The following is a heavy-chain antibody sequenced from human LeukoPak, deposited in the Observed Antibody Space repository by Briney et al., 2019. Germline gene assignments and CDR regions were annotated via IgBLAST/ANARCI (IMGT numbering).Heavy chain of an antibody. CDR2: ISSGGDSI. CDR1: GITFSDHY. J-gene: IGHJ4*02. D-gene: IGHD1-26*01. Sequence: GGSLRLSCAASGITFSDHYMSWIRQAPGKGLEWLSYISSGGDSIYYADSVKGRFTISRDNAKNSLYLQMNSLRAEDTAVYYCARGMSYIVGATDFDYWGQGTLVTVSS. CDR3: ARGMSYIVGATDFDY. V-gene: IGHV3-11*04.